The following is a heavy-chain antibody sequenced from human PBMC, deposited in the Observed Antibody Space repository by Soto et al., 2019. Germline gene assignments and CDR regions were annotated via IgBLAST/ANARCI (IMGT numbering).Heavy chain of an antibody. J-gene: IGHJ5*02. V-gene: IGHV3-30-3*01. Sequence: TGGSLRLSCAASGFTFSSYAMHWVRQAPGKGLEWVAVISYDGSNKYYADSVKGRFTISRDNSKNTLYLQMNSLRAEDTAVYYCARDTERITIFGVVILTSYNWFDPWGQGTLVTVSS. CDR2: ISYDGSNK. D-gene: IGHD3-3*01. CDR3: ARDTERITIFGVVILTSYNWFDP. CDR1: GFTFSSYA.